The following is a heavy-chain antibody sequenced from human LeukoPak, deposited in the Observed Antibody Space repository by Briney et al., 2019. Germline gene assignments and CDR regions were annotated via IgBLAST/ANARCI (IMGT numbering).Heavy chain of an antibody. CDR1: GYTFTGCY. CDR2: INPNSGGT. J-gene: IGHJ4*02. CDR3: ARVLTTVVTGYYFDY. Sequence: ASVKVSCKASGYTFTGCYMHWVRQAPGQGLEWMGWINPNSGGTNYAQKFQGRVTMTRDTSISTAYMELSRLRSDDTAVYYCARVLTTVVTGYYFDYWGQGTLVTVSS. D-gene: IGHD4-23*01. V-gene: IGHV1-2*02.